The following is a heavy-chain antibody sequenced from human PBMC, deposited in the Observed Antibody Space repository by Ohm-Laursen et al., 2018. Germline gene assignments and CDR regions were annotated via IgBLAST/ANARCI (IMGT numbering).Heavy chain of an antibody. J-gene: IGHJ3*02. V-gene: IGHV1-8*01. CDR1: GYTFINYD. Sequence: ESSVKVSCKTSGYTFINYDIHWVRQASGQGLEWMGWMNPKSGETGYAHKFQGRVTMARNASISTANMEMSSLRSEDTAVYYCARGRLSGTRRALDIWGQGTMVTVSS. D-gene: IGHD1-7*01. CDR2: MNPKSGET. CDR3: ARGRLSGTRRALDI.